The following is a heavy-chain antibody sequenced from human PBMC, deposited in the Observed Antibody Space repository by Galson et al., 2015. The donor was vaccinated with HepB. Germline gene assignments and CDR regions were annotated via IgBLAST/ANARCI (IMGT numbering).Heavy chain of an antibody. CDR3: SRVADADYGDHSYFDY. CDR1: GFTFSDYY. CDR2: ISSSAVYT. D-gene: IGHD4-17*01. V-gene: IGHV3-11*06. Sequence: SLRLSCAASGFTFSDYYMSWIRQAPGKGLEWISYISSSAVYTNYADSVKGRFTISRDNARTSLFLQINSLRAEDTAVYYCSRVADADYGDHSYFDYWGQGTLVTVSS. J-gene: IGHJ4*02.